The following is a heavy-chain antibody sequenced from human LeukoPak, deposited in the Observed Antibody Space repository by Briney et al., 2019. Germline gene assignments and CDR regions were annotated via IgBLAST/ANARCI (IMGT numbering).Heavy chain of an antibody. CDR3: AREDLGLYSSGYYYPTNFDN. CDR2: ISSSTHYK. D-gene: IGHD3-22*01. Sequence: RGSLRLSCAASGFTFSSYAMTWVRQAPRKGLEWISSISSSTHYKYYADSVRGRFTISRDNAKNSLYLQMNSLRAEDTAVYYCAREDLGLYSSGYYYPTNFDNWGQGTVLTVSS. CDR1: GFTFSSYA. V-gene: IGHV3-21*01. J-gene: IGHJ4*02.